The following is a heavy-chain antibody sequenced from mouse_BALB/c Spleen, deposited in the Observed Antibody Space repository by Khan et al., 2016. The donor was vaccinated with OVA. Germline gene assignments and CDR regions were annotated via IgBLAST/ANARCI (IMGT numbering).Heavy chain of an antibody. CDR1: GFTFSDYY. CDR3: IRGYDGDPFAY. CDR2: ISDGGSYT. V-gene: IGHV5-4*02. J-gene: IGHJ3*01. D-gene: IGHD2-13*01. Sequence: EVELVESGGGLVKPGGSLTLSCAASGFTFSDYYMYWVRQTPEKRLEWVATISDGGSYTYYPDSVKGRFTISRDDAENNLYLQMSSLKSEYTAMYYCIRGYDGDPFAYWGQGTLVTVSA.